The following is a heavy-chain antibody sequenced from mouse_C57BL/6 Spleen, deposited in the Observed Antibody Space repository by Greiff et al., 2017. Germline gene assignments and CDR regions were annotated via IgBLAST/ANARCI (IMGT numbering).Heavy chain of an antibody. CDR3: ARSKPYFDY. CDR2: IYPGDGDT. V-gene: IGHV1-82*01. J-gene: IGHJ2*01. Sequence: QVQLQQSGPELVKPGASVKISCKASGYAFSRSWMNWVKQRPGKGLEWIGRIYPGDGDTNYNGKFKGKATLTADKSSSTAYMQLSSLTSEDSAVYFCARSKPYFDYWGQGTTLTVSS. CDR1: GYAFSRSW.